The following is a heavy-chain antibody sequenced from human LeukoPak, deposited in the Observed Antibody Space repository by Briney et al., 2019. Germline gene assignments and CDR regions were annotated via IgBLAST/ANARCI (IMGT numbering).Heavy chain of an antibody. CDR3: AKEGPTYYYDSSGYYYSGY. CDR2: ISGSGGST. Sequence: GRSLRLSCAASGFTFSSYAVSWVRQAPGKRLEWVSAISGSGGSTYYADSVKGRFTISRDNSKNTLYLQMNSLRAEDTAVYYCAKEGPTYYYDSSGYYYSGYWGQGTLVTVSS. J-gene: IGHJ4*02. D-gene: IGHD3-22*01. V-gene: IGHV3-23*01. CDR1: GFTFSSYA.